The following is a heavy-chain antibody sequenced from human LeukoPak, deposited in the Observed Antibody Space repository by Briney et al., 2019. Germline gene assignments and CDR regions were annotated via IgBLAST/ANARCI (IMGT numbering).Heavy chain of an antibody. CDR1: GFTLSDYY. D-gene: IGHD6-13*01. J-gene: IGHJ5*02. CDR2: ISSRDSTI. V-gene: IGHV3-11*04. CDR3: ARASSWYGVDP. Sequence: PGGSLRLSCAASGFTLSDYYMSWIRQAPGKGLEWVSYISSRDSTIYYADSVKGRFTISRDNAKNSLYLQMNSLRAEDTAVYYCARASSWYGVDPWGQGTLVTVSS.